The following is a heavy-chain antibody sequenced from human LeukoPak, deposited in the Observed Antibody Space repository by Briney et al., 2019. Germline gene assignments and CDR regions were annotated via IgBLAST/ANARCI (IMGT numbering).Heavy chain of an antibody. Sequence: GGSLRLSCAASGFTFSSYAMTWVRQAPGKGLEWVSGISGSGGSSYSADSVKGRFTISRDNSKKTLYMQMNSLRAEDTAVYYCAKDRSSSTSCSNYWGQGTLVTVSS. CDR1: GFTFSSYA. D-gene: IGHD2-2*01. CDR3: AKDRSSSTSCSNY. V-gene: IGHV3-23*01. CDR2: ISGSGGSS. J-gene: IGHJ4*02.